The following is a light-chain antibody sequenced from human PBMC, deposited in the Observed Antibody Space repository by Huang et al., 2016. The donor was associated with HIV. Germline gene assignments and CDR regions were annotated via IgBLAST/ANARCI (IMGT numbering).Light chain of an antibody. V-gene: IGKV3-15*01. CDR2: GAS. CDR1: KTVYSN. Sequence: EIVMTQSPATLSVSPGETATLSCRASKTVYSNLARYQQKPGQAPRLLIYGASTRATGVPGRFSGVGCGTEFTLTISALQSADFAVYYCQQFYDWPPITFGQGTRLDIK. J-gene: IGKJ5*01. CDR3: QQFYDWPPIT.